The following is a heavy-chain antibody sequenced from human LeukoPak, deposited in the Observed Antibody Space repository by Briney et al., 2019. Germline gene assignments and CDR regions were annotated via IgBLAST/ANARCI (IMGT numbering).Heavy chain of an antibody. D-gene: IGHD3-3*01. CDR3: ARSHPGTIFGVVTDYYYYGMDV. Sequence: ASVKVSCKASGYTFTSYYMHWVRQAPGQGLEWMGIINPSGGSTSYAQKFQGRVTMTRNTSISTAYMELSSLRSEDTAVYYCARSHPGTIFGVVTDYYYYGMDVWGQGTTVTVSS. V-gene: IGHV1-46*01. J-gene: IGHJ6*02. CDR1: GYTFTSYY. CDR2: INPSGGST.